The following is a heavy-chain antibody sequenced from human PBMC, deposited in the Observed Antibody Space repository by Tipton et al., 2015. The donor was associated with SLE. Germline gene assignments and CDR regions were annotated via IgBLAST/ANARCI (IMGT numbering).Heavy chain of an antibody. CDR2: IYPSGNT. CDR3: ARDPGGIYGDYYFDF. Sequence: TLSLTCTVSGDSISSGLYYWSWTRQPAGKGLEWIGRIYPSGNTNYNPSLKTRVTISLDTSKNHFSLRLTSVPAPDTTVYYCARDPGGIYGDYYFDFWGQGSLFTVSS. V-gene: IGHV4-61*02. CDR1: GDSISSGLYY. D-gene: IGHD4-17*01. J-gene: IGHJ4*02.